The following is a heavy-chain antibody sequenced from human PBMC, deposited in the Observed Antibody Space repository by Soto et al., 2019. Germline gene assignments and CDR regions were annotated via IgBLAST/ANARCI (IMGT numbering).Heavy chain of an antibody. CDR1: GFTFRSHA. J-gene: IGHJ4*02. Sequence: DVQLSESGGGLVQPGGSLRLSCAVSGFTFRSHAVSWVRQAPGKGLEGGSDISESGRDTHYAASVKGRFTTSSDYSKTTMFLHLTSLTVDDTAIYYCARRAQDGYNSPIDYWGQGTLVIVSS. V-gene: IGHV3-23*01. D-gene: IGHD5-12*01. CDR3: ARRAQDGYNSPIDY. CDR2: ISESGRDT.